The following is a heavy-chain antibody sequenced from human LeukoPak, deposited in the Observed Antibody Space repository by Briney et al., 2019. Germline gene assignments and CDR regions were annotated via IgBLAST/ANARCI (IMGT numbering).Heavy chain of an antibody. V-gene: IGHV3-23*01. Sequence: GGSLRLSCAASGFTFSSYAMSWVRQAPGKGLEWVSAISGSGGSTYYADSVKGRFTISRDNSKNTLYLQMNSLRAEDTAVYYCATSYQLVSYIRFLVVYYFDCWGQGTLVTVSS. CDR2: ISGSGGST. J-gene: IGHJ4*02. CDR1: GFTFSSYA. D-gene: IGHD2-2*01. CDR3: ATSYQLVSYIRFLVVYYFDC.